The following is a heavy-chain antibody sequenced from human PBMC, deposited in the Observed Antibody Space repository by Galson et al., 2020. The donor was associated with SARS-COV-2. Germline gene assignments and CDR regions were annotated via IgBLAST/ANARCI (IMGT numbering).Heavy chain of an antibody. CDR2: IWYDGSNK. V-gene: IGHV3-33*01. J-gene: IGHJ4*02. CDR1: GFTFSSYG. CDR3: ASEYDILTGYYGGRHATDY. Sequence: GGSLRLSCAASGFTFSSYGMHWVRQAPGKGLEWVAVIWYDGSNKYYADSVKGRFTISRDNSKNTLYLQMNSLRAEDTAVYYCASEYDILTGYYGGRHATDYWGQGTLVTVSS. D-gene: IGHD3-9*01.